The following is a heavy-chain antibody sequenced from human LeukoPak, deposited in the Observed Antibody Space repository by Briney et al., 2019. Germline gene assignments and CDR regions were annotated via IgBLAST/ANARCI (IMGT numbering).Heavy chain of an antibody. CDR3: AAGGSYRPTGAFDI. Sequence: GGSLRLSCAASGFTFSSYSMNWVRQAPGKGLEWVSSISSSSSYIYYADSVKGRFTISRDNAKNSLYLQMNSLRAEDTAVYYCAAGGSYRPTGAFDIWGQGTMVTVSS. V-gene: IGHV3-21*01. CDR1: GFTFSSYS. J-gene: IGHJ3*02. CDR2: ISSSSSYI. D-gene: IGHD3-16*02.